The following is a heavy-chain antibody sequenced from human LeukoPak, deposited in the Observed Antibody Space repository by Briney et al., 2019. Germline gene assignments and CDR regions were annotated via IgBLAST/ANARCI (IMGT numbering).Heavy chain of an antibody. CDR2: IWDDGKNK. Sequence: GGSLRLSCAASGFTFSGYGLHWVRQPPGKGLEWVAVIWDDGKNKYYADSVKGRFTISRDNSKNTLYLQMSVLRAEDTAVYYCASASIRAIYWGQGTPVTVSS. V-gene: IGHV3-33*01. CDR3: ASASIRAIY. J-gene: IGHJ4*02. CDR1: GFTFSGYG. D-gene: IGHD5-12*01.